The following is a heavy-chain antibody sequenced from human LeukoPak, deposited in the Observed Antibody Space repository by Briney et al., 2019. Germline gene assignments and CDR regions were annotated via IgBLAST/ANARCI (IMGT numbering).Heavy chain of an antibody. CDR1: GFTFSSYW. J-gene: IGHJ4*02. Sequence: GGSLRLSCAASGFTFSSYWMHWVRQAPGKGLVWVSRINEDETTITYADSVKGRFTISRDNAKSTLFLQMSSLRAEDTAVYYCVRGLNGAGDYWGQGTLVTVSS. CDR3: VRGLNGAGDY. D-gene: IGHD3-10*01. V-gene: IGHV3-74*01. CDR2: INEDETTI.